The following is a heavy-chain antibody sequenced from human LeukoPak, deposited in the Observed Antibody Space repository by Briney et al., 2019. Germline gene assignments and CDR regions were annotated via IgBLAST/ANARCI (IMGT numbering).Heavy chain of an antibody. CDR2: ISGSGGST. Sequence: PGGSLRLSCAASGFTFSNYAMSWVRQAPGKGLEWDSAISGSGGSTYNADSVKGRFTIYRDNSRNTLYLQMNSLRAENTAVYYCAKVSVVGATTGYFDYWGQGTLVTVSS. D-gene: IGHD1-26*01. J-gene: IGHJ4*02. CDR1: GFTFSNYA. CDR3: AKVSVVGATTGYFDY. V-gene: IGHV3-23*01.